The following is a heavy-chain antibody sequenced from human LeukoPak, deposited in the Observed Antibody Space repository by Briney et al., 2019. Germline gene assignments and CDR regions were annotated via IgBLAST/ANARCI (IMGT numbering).Heavy chain of an antibody. J-gene: IGHJ4*02. Sequence: GRSLRLSCAASGFTFSDYGMHWVRQPPGKGLEWVAVISYDGRHNNYADSVKGRFTITRDNSKNTLYLQMNSLRVEDTALYYCAKGLYSYESDTAFDSWGQGTLVTVSS. D-gene: IGHD3-16*01. CDR1: GFTFSDYG. V-gene: IGHV3-30*18. CDR3: AKGLYSYESDTAFDS. CDR2: ISYDGRHN.